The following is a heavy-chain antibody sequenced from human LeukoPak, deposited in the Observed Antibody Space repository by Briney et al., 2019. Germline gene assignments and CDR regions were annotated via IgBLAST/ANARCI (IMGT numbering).Heavy chain of an antibody. CDR2: ISAYSGNT. Sequence: ASVKVSCKASGYTFTSYGISWVRQAPGQGLEWMGWISAYSGNTNYAQKLQGRVTMTTDTSTSTAYMELRSLRSDDTAVYYCARGPYYYGSGGYYNREDYYYYYGMDVWGQGTTVTVSS. CDR1: GYTFTSYG. D-gene: IGHD3-10*01. V-gene: IGHV1-18*01. CDR3: ARGPYYYGSGGYYNREDYYYYYGMDV. J-gene: IGHJ6*02.